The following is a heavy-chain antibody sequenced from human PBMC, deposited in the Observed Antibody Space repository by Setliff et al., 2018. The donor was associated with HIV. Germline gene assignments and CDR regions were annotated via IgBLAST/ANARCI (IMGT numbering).Heavy chain of an antibody. J-gene: IGHJ6*03. Sequence: ASVKVSCKVSGYTLTDLSVHWVRQAPGKGLEWMGGFDSRDGERIYAPKFQDRVTMTDDTSVNTAYMDLTSLTSDDTAVYYCASHNRATSDDLLTAYYNYFFYTDVWGQGTTVTVSS. CDR1: GYTLTDLS. CDR3: ASHNRATSDDLLTAYYNYFFYTDV. D-gene: IGHD3-9*01. V-gene: IGHV1-24*01. CDR2: FDSRDGER.